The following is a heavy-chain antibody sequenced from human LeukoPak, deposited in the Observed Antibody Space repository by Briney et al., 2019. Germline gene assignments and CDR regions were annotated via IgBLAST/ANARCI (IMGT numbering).Heavy chain of an antibody. CDR2: INPNSGGT. J-gene: IGHJ4*02. V-gene: IGHV1-2*02. Sequence: ASVKVSCKASGYTFTGYYMHWVRQAPGQGLEWMGWINPNSGGTNYAQKLQGRVTMTTDTSTSTAYMELRSLRSDDTAVYYCARDRGYYDILTGYSDFDYWGQGTLVTVSS. D-gene: IGHD3-9*01. CDR1: GYTFTGYY. CDR3: ARDRGYYDILTGYSDFDY.